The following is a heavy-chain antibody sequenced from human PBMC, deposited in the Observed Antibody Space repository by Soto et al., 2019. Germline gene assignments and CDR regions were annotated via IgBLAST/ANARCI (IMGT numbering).Heavy chain of an antibody. D-gene: IGHD4-17*01. V-gene: IGHV1-3*01. J-gene: IGHJ4*02. CDR2: INAGNGNT. Sequence: ASVKVSCKASGGTFTNYAIHWVRQAPGQRLEWMGRINAGNGNTKYSQKFQGRIIITRDTSARTVYMELSSLRSEDTSVYYCAGNLRPGYGDYFDYWGQGTLVTVSS. CDR1: GGTFTNYA. CDR3: AGNLRPGYGDYFDY.